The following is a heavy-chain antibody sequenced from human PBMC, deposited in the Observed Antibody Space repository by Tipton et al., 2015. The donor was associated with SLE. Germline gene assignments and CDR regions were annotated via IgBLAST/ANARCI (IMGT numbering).Heavy chain of an antibody. Sequence: QVQLVQSGAEVKKPGASVKVSCKASGYTFTSYGISWVRQAPGQGLEWMGWISAYNGNTNYAQKLQGRVTMTRDTSISTAYMELSRLRSDDTAVYYCARDLSSVKFYYYYGMDVWGQGTTVTVSS. J-gene: IGHJ6*02. V-gene: IGHV1-18*01. D-gene: IGHD2/OR15-2a*01. CDR3: ARDLSSVKFYYYYGMDV. CDR1: GYTFTSYG. CDR2: ISAYNGNT.